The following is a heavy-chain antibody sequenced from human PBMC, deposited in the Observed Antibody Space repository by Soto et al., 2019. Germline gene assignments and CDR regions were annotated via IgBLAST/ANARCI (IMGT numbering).Heavy chain of an antibody. V-gene: IGHV3-23*01. CDR3: AKGVPGIAVAGTGYFQH. J-gene: IGHJ1*01. D-gene: IGHD6-19*01. Sequence: EVQLLESGGGLVQPGGSLRLSCAASGFTFSSYAMSWVRQAPGKGLEWVSGISGSGDSTYYADSVKGRFTISRDNSKKTVYLQMNSLRAEDMAVYYCAKGVPGIAVAGTGYFQHWGQGTLVTVSS. CDR2: ISGSGDST. CDR1: GFTFSSYA.